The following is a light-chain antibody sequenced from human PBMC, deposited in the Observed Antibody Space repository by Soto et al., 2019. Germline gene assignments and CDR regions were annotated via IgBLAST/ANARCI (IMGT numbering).Light chain of an antibody. CDR2: DAS. CDR3: QQRSNWPPT. Sequence: EIVMTQSPATLSVSPGERATLSCRASQSVSSYLAWYQQKPGQAPRLLIYDASNRATGIPARFSGSGSGTDFTLTINSLEPEEFAVYYCQQRSNWPPTVGQGTRLEI. V-gene: IGKV3-11*01. CDR1: QSVSSY. J-gene: IGKJ5*01.